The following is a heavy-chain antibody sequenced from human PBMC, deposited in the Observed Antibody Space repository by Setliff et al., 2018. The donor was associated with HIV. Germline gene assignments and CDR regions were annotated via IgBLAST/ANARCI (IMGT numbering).Heavy chain of an antibody. V-gene: IGHV3-33*01. Sequence: PGGSLRLSCAASGFTFSSYGMHWVRQAPGKGLEWVAVIWYDGSNKYYADSVKGRFTISRDNAKNTLYLQMNSLRAEDTAVYYCARDKGPYNFWSGYDTHYFDYWGQGTLVTVSS. J-gene: IGHJ4*02. CDR2: IWYDGSNK. CDR1: GFTFSSYG. CDR3: ARDKGPYNFWSGYDTHYFDY. D-gene: IGHD3-3*01.